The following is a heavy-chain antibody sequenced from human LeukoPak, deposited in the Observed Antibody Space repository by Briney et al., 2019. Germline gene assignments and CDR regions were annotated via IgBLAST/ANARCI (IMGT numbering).Heavy chain of an antibody. CDR2: ISAYNGNT. Sequence: ASVKVSCKASGYTFTSYGISWVRQAPGQGLEGMGGISAYNGNTNYAHKLQGRVTMTTDTSTSTSYMELRSLRSDDTAVYYCARDAVPQQWLVRYFDYWGQGTLVTVSS. D-gene: IGHD6-19*01. CDR1: GYTFTSYG. J-gene: IGHJ4*02. V-gene: IGHV1-18*01. CDR3: ARDAVPQQWLVRYFDY.